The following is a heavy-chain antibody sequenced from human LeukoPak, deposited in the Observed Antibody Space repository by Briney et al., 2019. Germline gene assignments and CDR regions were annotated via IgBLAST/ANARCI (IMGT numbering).Heavy chain of an antibody. CDR1: GGSISSYY. CDR3: ARVMAAASYYFDY. V-gene: IGHV4-59*01. D-gene: IGHD2-15*01. J-gene: IGHJ4*02. Sequence: SETLSLTCTVSGGSISSYYWSWIPQPPGKGLEWIGYIYYSGSTNYNPSLKSRVTISVDTSKNQFSLKLSSVPAAETAVYYSARVMAAASYYFDYWGQGIVVTVSS. CDR2: IYYSGST.